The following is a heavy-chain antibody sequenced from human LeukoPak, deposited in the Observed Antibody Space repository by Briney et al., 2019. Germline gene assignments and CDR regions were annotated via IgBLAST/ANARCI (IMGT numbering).Heavy chain of an antibody. CDR2: ISGSGGST. CDR3: ARGGGVATIKFLAFDY. V-gene: IGHV3-23*01. J-gene: IGHJ4*02. D-gene: IGHD5-12*01. CDR1: GFTFSSYA. Sequence: GGPLRLSCAASGFTFSSYAMSWVRQAPGKGLEWVSAISGSGGSTYYADSVKGRFTISRDNSKNTLYLQMNSLRAEDTAVYYCARGGGVATIKFLAFDYWGQGTLVTVSS.